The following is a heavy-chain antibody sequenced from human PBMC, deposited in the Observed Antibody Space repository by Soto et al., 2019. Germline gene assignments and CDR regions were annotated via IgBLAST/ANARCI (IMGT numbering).Heavy chain of an antibody. Sequence: PSQTLSLTCAISGDSVSSTSAAWNWIRQSPSRGLEWLGGTYYRSKWSKDYALSVKSRISITPDTSKNQFSLQLNSVTPEDTAIYYCARGHSGYFYYWGQGTLVTVSS. V-gene: IGHV6-1*01. CDR3: ARGHSGYFYY. CDR1: GDSVSSTSAA. J-gene: IGHJ4*02. CDR2: TYYRSKWSK.